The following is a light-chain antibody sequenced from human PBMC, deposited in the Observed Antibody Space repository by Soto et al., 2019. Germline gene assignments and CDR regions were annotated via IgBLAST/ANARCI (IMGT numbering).Light chain of an antibody. V-gene: IGLV1-47*01. CDR1: SSNIGSNY. CDR3: AAWDASLSAYVV. Sequence: QSVLTQPPSASGTPGQRVTISCSGSSSNIGSNYVYWYQQLPGTAPKLLIYRNNQRPSGVPDRFSGSKSGTSASLAISGLRSEDEAAYYCAAWDASLSAYVVFGGGTKLTVL. J-gene: IGLJ2*01. CDR2: RNN.